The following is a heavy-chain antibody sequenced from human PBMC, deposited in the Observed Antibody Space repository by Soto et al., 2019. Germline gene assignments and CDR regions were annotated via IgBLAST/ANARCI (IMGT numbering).Heavy chain of an antibody. D-gene: IGHD6-19*01. CDR3: ARTGAVAGTGLDYYYYGMDV. CDR2: IYYSGST. CDR1: GGSVSSGSYY. V-gene: IGHV4-61*01. Sequence: SETLSLTCTVSGGSVSSGSYYWSWTRQPPGKGLEWIGYIYYSGSTNYNPSLKSRVTISVDTSKNQFSLKLSSVTAADTAVYYCARTGAVAGTGLDYYYYGMDVWGQGTTVTVSS. J-gene: IGHJ6*02.